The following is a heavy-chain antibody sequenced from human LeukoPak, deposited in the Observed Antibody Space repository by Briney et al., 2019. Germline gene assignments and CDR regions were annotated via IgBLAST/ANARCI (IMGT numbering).Heavy chain of an antibody. CDR3: ARDHPYDFWSGYAYDY. Sequence: ASVKVSCKASGYTFTNFGITWVRQAPGQGLEWMGIINPSGGSTSYAQKFQGRVTMTRDTSTSTVYMELSSLRSEDTAVYYCARDHPYDFWSGYAYDYWGQGTLVTVSS. V-gene: IGHV1-46*01. CDR2: INPSGGST. D-gene: IGHD3-3*01. CDR1: GYTFTNFG. J-gene: IGHJ4*02.